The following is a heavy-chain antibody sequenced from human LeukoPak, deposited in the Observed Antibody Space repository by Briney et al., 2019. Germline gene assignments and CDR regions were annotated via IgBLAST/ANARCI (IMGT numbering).Heavy chain of an antibody. D-gene: IGHD3-10*01. CDR2: IYYSGST. Sequence: PSETLSLTCTVSGGSISSGGYYWSWIRQHPGKGLKWIGYIYYSGSTYYNPSLKSRVTISVDTSKNQFSLKLSSVTAADTAVYYCAREGSYGSAFDYWGQGTLVTVSS. CDR3: AREGSYGSAFDY. CDR1: GGSISSGGYY. V-gene: IGHV4-31*03. J-gene: IGHJ4*02.